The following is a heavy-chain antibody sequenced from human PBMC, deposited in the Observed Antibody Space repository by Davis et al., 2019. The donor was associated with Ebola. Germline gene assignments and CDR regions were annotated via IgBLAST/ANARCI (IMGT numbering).Heavy chain of an antibody. CDR2: INYSGST. Sequence: MPLETLSLTCTVSGGSVSSGSYYWSWIRQPPGKGLEWIGYINYSGSTNYNPSLKSRVTVSVDTSKNQFSLNLRSVTAADTAVYYCVRDSGYYDSNTYSSYYYVMDVWGQGTTVTVSS. J-gene: IGHJ6*02. CDR1: GGSVSSGSYY. V-gene: IGHV4-61*01. CDR3: VRDSGYYDSNTYSSYYYVMDV. D-gene: IGHD3-22*01.